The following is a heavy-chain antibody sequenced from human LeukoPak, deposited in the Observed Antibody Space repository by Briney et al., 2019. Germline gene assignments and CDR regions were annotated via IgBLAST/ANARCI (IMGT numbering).Heavy chain of an antibody. J-gene: IGHJ4*02. Sequence: ETLSLTCTVSGGSISSSSYYWGWIRQAPGKGLEWVSTISASGPYYADAVRGRFTISRDNSRNTLSLQMDSLRAEDTAVYYCAKDHESDGYPCLDHWGLGTLVTVSS. V-gene: IGHV3-23*01. CDR2: ISASGP. CDR1: GGSISSSSYY. CDR3: AKDHESDGYPCLDH. D-gene: IGHD3-22*01.